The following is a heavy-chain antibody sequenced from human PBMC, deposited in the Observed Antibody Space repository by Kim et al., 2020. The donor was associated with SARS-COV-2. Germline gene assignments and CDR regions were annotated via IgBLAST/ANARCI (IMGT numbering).Heavy chain of an antibody. CDR3: ALAGRGVIIRYFDY. D-gene: IGHD3-10*01. Sequence: GGSLRLSCAASGFTFSSYAMSWVRQAPGKGLEWVSAISGSGGSTYYADSVKGRFTISRDNSKNTLYLQMNSLRAEDTAVYYCALAGRGVIIRYFDYWGQGTLVTVSS. J-gene: IGHJ4*02. CDR1: GFTFSSYA. V-gene: IGHV3-23*01. CDR2: ISGSGGST.